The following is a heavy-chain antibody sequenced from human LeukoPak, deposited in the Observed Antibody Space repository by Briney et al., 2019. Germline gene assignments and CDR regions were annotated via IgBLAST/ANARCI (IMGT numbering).Heavy chain of an antibody. D-gene: IGHD3-22*01. CDR2: INHSGST. CDR1: GGSFSGYY. Sequence: KPSETLSLTCAVYGGSFSGYYWSWIRQPPGKWLEWIGEINHSGSTNYNPSLKSRVTISVDTSKNQFSLKLSSVTAADTAVYYCARAYPYDSDEYYFDYWGQGTLVTVSS. V-gene: IGHV4-34*01. J-gene: IGHJ4*02. CDR3: ARAYPYDSDEYYFDY.